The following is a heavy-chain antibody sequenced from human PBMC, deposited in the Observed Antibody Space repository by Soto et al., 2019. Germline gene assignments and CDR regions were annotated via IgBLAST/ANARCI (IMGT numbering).Heavy chain of an antibody. J-gene: IGHJ6*02. CDR1: GGSISSYY. V-gene: IGHV4-59*01. D-gene: IGHD3-10*01. CDR3: ARVVTMVQGRPMDV. CDR2: IYYSGST. Sequence: SETLSLTCTVSGGSISSYYWSWIRQPPGKGLEWIGYIYYSGSTNYNPSLKSRVTISVDTSKNQFSLKLSSVTAADTAVYYCARVVTMVQGRPMDVWGQGTTVTVSS.